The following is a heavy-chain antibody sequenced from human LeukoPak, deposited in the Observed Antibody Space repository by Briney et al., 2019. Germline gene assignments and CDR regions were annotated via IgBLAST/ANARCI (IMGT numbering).Heavy chain of an antibody. CDR3: ATYYYGSGSFYY. J-gene: IGHJ4*02. V-gene: IGHV5-51*01. D-gene: IGHD3-10*01. CDR2: IYPGDSDT. Sequence: PGESLQISCQGSGSSFTSYWIGWVRQVPGKGLEWMGIIYPGDSDTRYSPSFQGQVTISADKSISTAYLQWSSLKASDTAMYYCATYYYGSGSFYYWGQGTLVTVSS. CDR1: GSSFTSYW.